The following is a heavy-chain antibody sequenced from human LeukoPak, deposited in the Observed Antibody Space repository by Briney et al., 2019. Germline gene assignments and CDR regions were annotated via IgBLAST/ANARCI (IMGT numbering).Heavy chain of an antibody. Sequence: GGSLRLSCAASGFTFSSYGMHWVRQAPGKGLEWVAVISYDGSNKYYADSVKGRFTISRDNSKNTLYLQMNSLRAEDTAVYFCARPYYYSSGSYWGQGTLVTVSS. CDR2: ISYDGSNK. V-gene: IGHV3-30*03. J-gene: IGHJ4*02. CDR3: ARPYYYSSGSY. D-gene: IGHD3-10*01. CDR1: GFTFSSYG.